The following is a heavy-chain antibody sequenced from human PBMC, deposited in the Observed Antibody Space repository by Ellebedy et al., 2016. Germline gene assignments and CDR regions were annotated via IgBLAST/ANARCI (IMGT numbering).Heavy chain of an antibody. V-gene: IGHV3-74*01. CDR2: INSDGSST. D-gene: IGHD3-10*01. CDR3: ARAGWFGEPEYYFDY. Sequence: GESLKISXAASGFTFSSYWMHWVRQAPGKGLVWVSRINSDGSSTSYADSVKGRFTISRDNAKNTLYLQMYSLRAEDTAVYYCARAGWFGEPEYYFDYWGQGTLVTVSS. CDR1: GFTFSSYW. J-gene: IGHJ4*02.